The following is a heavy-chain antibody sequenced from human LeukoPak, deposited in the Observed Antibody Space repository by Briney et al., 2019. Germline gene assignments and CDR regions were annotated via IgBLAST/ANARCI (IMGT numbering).Heavy chain of an antibody. J-gene: IGHJ4*02. D-gene: IGHD5-24*01. V-gene: IGHV4-4*02. Sequence: PSGTLSLTCAVSGGSISSSNWWSWVRQPPGKGLEWIGEIYHSGSTNYNPSLKSRVTISVDKSKNQFSLQLNFVTPEDTAVYYCSRGWLQQGFDSWGQGTLVTVSS. CDR3: SRGWLQQGFDS. CDR1: GGSISSSNW. CDR2: IYHSGST.